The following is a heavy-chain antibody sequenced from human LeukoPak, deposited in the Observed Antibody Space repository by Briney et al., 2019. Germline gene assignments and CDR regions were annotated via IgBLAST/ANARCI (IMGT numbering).Heavy chain of an antibody. Sequence: GGSLRLSCAASGFTFSDYYMSWIRQAPGKGLEWVSYISSSGSTIYYADSVKGRFTISRDNAKNSLYLQMNSLRAEHTAVYYCARSSDFWSGYYPGAFDIWGQGTMVTVSS. D-gene: IGHD3-3*01. V-gene: IGHV3-11*04. J-gene: IGHJ3*02. CDR1: GFTFSDYY. CDR3: ARSSDFWSGYYPGAFDI. CDR2: ISSSGSTI.